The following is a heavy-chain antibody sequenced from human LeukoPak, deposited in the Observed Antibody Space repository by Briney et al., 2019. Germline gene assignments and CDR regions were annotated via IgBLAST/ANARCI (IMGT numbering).Heavy chain of an antibody. CDR3: AKTIGPPYYFDP. CDR1: GFTFNSYA. J-gene: IGHJ4*02. D-gene: IGHD2/OR15-2a*01. V-gene: IGHV3-23*01. CDR2: ISGSGGTT. Sequence: GGSLRLSCAASGFTFNSYAMNWVRQAPGKGLEWVSGISGSGGTTYYADSVKGRFTISRDNSKNTLYLQMNSLRAEDTAVYYCAKTIGPPYYFDPWGQGTLVTVSS.